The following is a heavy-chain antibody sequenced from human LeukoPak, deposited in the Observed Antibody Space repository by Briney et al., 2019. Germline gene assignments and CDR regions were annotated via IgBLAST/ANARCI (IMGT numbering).Heavy chain of an antibody. CDR2: INPSGDST. J-gene: IGHJ4*02. V-gene: IGHV1-46*01. CDR1: EYIFTTDY. D-gene: IGHD3-9*01. CDR3: ARDFLTGAGTFDY. Sequence: ASVKVSCKASEYIFTTDYIHWVRQAPGQGLEWMGTINPSGDSTTYAQNFQGRVTMTRDASTSTVYMELSSLTSEDTAVYYCARDFLTGAGTFDYWGQGTLVTVSS.